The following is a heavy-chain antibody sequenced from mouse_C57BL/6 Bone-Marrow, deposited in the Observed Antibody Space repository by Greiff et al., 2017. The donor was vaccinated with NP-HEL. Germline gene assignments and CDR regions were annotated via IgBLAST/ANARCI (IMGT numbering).Heavy chain of an antibody. CDR2: IYPGDGDT. Sequence: QVQLQQSGPELVKPGASVKISCKASGYAFSSSWMNWVKQRPGKGLEWIGRIYPGDGDTNYNGKFKGKATLTADKSSSTAYMQLSSLTSEDSAVYFCARDGPPWYFDVWGTGTTVTVSS. D-gene: IGHD2-3*01. CDR1: GYAFSSSW. V-gene: IGHV1-82*01. CDR3: ARDGPPWYFDV. J-gene: IGHJ1*03.